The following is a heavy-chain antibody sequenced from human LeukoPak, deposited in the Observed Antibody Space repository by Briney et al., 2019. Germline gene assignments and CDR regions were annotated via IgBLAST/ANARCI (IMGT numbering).Heavy chain of an antibody. CDR3: ARGGSSGYYYG. CDR2: LYSSGST. J-gene: IGHJ4*02. CDR1: GGSISSYY. D-gene: IGHD3-22*01. Sequence: PSETLSLTCTVSGGSISSYYWSWIRQPAGKGLEWIGRLYSSGSTNYNPSLKSRVTMSVDTSKNQFSLKLTSMTAADTAVYYCARGGSSGYYYGWGQGTLVTVSS. V-gene: IGHV4-4*07.